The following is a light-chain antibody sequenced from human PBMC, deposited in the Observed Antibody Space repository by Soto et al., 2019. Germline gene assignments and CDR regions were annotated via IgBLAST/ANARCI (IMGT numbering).Light chain of an antibody. Sequence: EIVFRPTPSTLCLTPGEKDTLSCTASQRISSSYLAWYQQKPGQAPRLLIYGASSRATGIPDRFSGSGSGTDFTLTISRLEPEDFAVYYCQQYGSSPLTFGGGTKVDI. CDR3: QQYGSSPLT. CDR2: GAS. V-gene: IGKV3-20*01. CDR1: QRISSSY. J-gene: IGKJ4*01.